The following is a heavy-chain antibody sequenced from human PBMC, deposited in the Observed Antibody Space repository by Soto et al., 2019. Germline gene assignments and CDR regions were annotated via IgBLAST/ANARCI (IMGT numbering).Heavy chain of an antibody. V-gene: IGHV3-48*02. CDR1: GFTFSSYS. D-gene: IGHD3-22*01. J-gene: IGHJ6*02. Sequence: GGSLRLSCAASGFTFSSYSMNWVRQAPGKGLEWVSYISSSSSTIYYADSVKGRFTISRDNAKNSLYLQMNSLRDEDTAVYYCASLFTMIVVVRTYYYGMDVWGQGTTVTVS. CDR2: ISSSSSTI. CDR3: ASLFTMIVVVRTYYYGMDV.